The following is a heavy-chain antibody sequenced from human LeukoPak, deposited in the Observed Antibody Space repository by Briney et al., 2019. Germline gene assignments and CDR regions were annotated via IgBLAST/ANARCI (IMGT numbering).Heavy chain of an antibody. V-gene: IGHV3-30*04. CDR1: GFTLSSST. CDR3: AGSSSTARSYFDY. Sequence: GGSLRLSCATSGFTLSSSTMRWVRQAPGKGLEGVAFITYDGSNTYYRDSVEGRFTISRDDSKNTVYLQMNSLRAEDTAVYYCAGSSSTARSYFDYWGQGILVTVSS. CDR2: ITYDGSNT. D-gene: IGHD5-18*01. J-gene: IGHJ4*02.